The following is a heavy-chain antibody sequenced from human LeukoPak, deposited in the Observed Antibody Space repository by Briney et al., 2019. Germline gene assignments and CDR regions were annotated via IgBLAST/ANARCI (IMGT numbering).Heavy chain of an antibody. CDR1: GGSISGYY. J-gene: IGHJ4*02. Sequence: SETLSLTCTVSGGSISGYYWSWIRQPPGKGLEWIGYIFYSGSTNYNPSLKSRVTISVDTSKNQFSLKLSSVTAADTAAYYCARGEWDLLFDYWGQGTLVTVSS. V-gene: IGHV4-59*01. CDR3: ARGEWDLLFDY. D-gene: IGHD1-26*01. CDR2: IFYSGST.